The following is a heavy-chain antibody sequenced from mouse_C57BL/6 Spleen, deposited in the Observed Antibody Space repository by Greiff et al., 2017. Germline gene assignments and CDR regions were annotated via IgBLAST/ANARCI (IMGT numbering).Heavy chain of an antibody. CDR1: GYTFTDYY. D-gene: IGHD1-1*01. Sequence: QVQLQQSGAELVRPGASVKLSCKASGYTFTDYYINWVKQRPGQGLEWIARIYPGSGNTYYNEKFKGKATLTAEKSSSTAYMQLSSLTSEDSAVYFCARRIYYGSRYYAMDYWGQGTSVTVSS. V-gene: IGHV1-76*01. J-gene: IGHJ4*01. CDR2: IYPGSGNT. CDR3: ARRIYYGSRYYAMDY.